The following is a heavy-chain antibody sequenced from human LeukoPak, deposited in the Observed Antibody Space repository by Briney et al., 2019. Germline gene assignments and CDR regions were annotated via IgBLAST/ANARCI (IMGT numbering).Heavy chain of an antibody. Sequence: ASVKVSCKASGYTFTSYGISWVRQAPGQGLEWMGWISAYDGNTNYAQKLQGRVTMTADTSTSTAYMELRSLRSDDTAVYYCARALFWNYYGSGSYYSYWGQGTLVTVSS. V-gene: IGHV1-18*01. CDR2: ISAYDGNT. D-gene: IGHD3-10*01. J-gene: IGHJ4*02. CDR1: GYTFTSYG. CDR3: ARALFWNYYGSGSYYSY.